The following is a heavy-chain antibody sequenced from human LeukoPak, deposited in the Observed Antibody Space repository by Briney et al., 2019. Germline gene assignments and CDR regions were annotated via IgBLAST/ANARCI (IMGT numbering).Heavy chain of an antibody. D-gene: IGHD3-22*01. Sequence: GGSLRLSCAASGFTFGGYAMSWVRQAPGKGLEWVSAISGSGGSTYYADSVKGRFTISRDNSKNTLYLQMNSLRAEDTAVYYCAKDLRYYSSGYYPFDYWGQGTLVTVSS. V-gene: IGHV3-23*01. CDR1: GFTFGGYA. CDR3: AKDLRYYSSGYYPFDY. CDR2: ISGSGGST. J-gene: IGHJ4*02.